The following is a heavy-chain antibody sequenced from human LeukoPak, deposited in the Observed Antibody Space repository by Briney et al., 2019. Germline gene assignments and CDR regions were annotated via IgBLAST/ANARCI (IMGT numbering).Heavy chain of an antibody. D-gene: IGHD4-17*01. CDR3: AKDPQIYGDYDYFDY. J-gene: IGHJ4*02. V-gene: IGHV3-30*18. CDR1: GFTFSSYG. CDR2: ISYDGSNK. Sequence: QPGGSLRLSCAASGFTFSSYGVHWVRQAPGKGLEWVAVISYDGSNKYYADSVKGRFTISRDNSKNTLYPQMNSLRAEDTAVYYCAKDPQIYGDYDYFDYWGQGTLVTVSS.